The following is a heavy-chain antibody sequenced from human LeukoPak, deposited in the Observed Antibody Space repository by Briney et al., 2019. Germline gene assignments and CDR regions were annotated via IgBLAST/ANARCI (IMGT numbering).Heavy chain of an antibody. V-gene: IGHV3-48*03. J-gene: IGHJ4*02. Sequence: PGGSLRLSCAASGFTFSTYEMNWVRQAPGKGLEWVSYISSSGSTTYYPESVKGRFTISRDNAKKSLYLQMNSLRAEDTAVYYCGRGGYSGYHYDYWGQGTLVTVSS. CDR3: GRGGYSGYHYDY. CDR1: GFTFSTYE. CDR2: ISSSGSTT. D-gene: IGHD5-12*01.